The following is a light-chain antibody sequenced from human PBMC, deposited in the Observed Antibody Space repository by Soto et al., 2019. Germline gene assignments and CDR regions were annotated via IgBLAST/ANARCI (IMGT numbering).Light chain of an antibody. J-gene: IGKJ4*01. V-gene: IGKV3-20*01. CDR1: QSVSSSY. CDR2: GAS. CDR3: QRYGNSPFN. Sequence: EIVLTQSPGTLSLSPGERATLSCRASQSVSSSYLAWYQQKPGQAPRLLIYGASSRATGIPDRFSGSGSGTDFTLTISRLEPEDYGVYYCQRYGNSPFNFGGGTKVEIK.